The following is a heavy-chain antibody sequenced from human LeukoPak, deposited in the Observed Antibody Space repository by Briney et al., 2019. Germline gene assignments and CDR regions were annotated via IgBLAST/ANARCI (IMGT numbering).Heavy chain of an antibody. CDR2: IIPIFGTA. CDR1: GGNFNTYA. CDR3: ATSPDTETNWFDP. D-gene: IGHD5-18*01. Sequence: SVKVSCKSSGGNFNTYAISWLRQAPGQGLEWMGGIIPIFGTANYAQKFQGRVTITTDESTSTAYMELSSLRSEDTAVYYCATSPDTETNWFDPWGQGTLVTVSS. V-gene: IGHV1-69*05. J-gene: IGHJ5*02.